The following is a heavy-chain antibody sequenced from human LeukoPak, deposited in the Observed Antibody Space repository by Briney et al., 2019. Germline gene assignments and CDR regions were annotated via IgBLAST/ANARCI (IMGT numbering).Heavy chain of an antibody. V-gene: IGHV5-51*01. CDR1: GYSFTSYW. D-gene: IGHD3-22*01. CDR2: IYPGDSDT. CDR3: ATSEGYYDRISYDGWFDP. J-gene: IGHJ5*02. Sequence: GESLKISCKASGYSFTSYWIGCVRQMPGKGLEWMGIIYPGDSDTRYSPSFQGRVTISADKSISTAYLQWSSLKASDTAMYYCATSEGYYDRISYDGWFDPWGQGTLVTVSS.